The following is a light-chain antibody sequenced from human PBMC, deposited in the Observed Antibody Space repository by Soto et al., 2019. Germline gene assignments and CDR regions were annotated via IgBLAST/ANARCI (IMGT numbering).Light chain of an antibody. CDR1: SSNIGAGYD. J-gene: IGLJ1*01. CDR2: SYT. Sequence: QSALTQPPSVSGAPGQRVTASCTGSSSNIGAGYDVHWYQQLPGTAPKLLIYSYTNRPSGIPDRFSGSKSGTSASLAITGLQAEDEAAYYCQSYDLNLGDVLGNGTKVT. CDR3: QSYDLNLGDV. V-gene: IGLV1-40*01.